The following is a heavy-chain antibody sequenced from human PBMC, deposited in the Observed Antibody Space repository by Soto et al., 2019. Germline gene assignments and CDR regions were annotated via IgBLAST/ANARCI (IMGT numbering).Heavy chain of an antibody. CDR2: IYHSGNT. CDR1: GGSISDDSY. V-gene: IGHV4-30-4*02. CDR3: ATEDYQLLSSVSWFES. Sequence: SETLSLTCTVAGGSISDDSYWSGIRQAPGQGLEWIGYIYHSGNTSNNPPLLRRVSTSVENSKTQLSLKLISVPAADTAVYFCATEDYQLLSSVSWFESWGQGTMVTVS. J-gene: IGHJ5*01. D-gene: IGHD2-2*01.